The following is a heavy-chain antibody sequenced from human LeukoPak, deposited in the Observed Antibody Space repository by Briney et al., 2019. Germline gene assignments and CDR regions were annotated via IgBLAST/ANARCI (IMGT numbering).Heavy chain of an antibody. D-gene: IGHD3-10*01. CDR2: VSGSGGNT. Sequence: GGSLRLSCAASGFTFSNYAMSWVRQAPGKGLEWVSGVSGSGGNTYYADSVKGRFTISRDNSRNTLSLQMNRLRAEDTAVYYCARGRGAANDAFDIWGQGTMVTVSS. CDR1: GFTFSNYA. J-gene: IGHJ3*02. CDR3: ARGRGAANDAFDI. V-gene: IGHV3-23*01.